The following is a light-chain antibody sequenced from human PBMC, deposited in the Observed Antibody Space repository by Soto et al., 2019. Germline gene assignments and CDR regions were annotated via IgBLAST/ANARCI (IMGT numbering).Light chain of an antibody. Sequence: ENVLTQSPGTLSLSPGERATLSFRSSQSVSGSYLAWYQQKPGQAPRLLIYGASTRATGIPARFSGSGSGTEFTLTISSLQSEDFELYYCQQYNNWPRTFGQGTKVDIK. CDR1: QSVSGSY. J-gene: IGKJ1*01. V-gene: IGKV3-15*01. CDR2: GAS. CDR3: QQYNNWPRT.